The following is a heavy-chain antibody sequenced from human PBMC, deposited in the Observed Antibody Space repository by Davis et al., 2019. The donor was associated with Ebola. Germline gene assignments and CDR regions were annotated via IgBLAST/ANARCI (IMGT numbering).Heavy chain of an antibody. V-gene: IGHV4-59*12. J-gene: IGHJ3*02. CDR2: IYYDGST. D-gene: IGHD3-22*01. CDR1: GGSISSYY. Sequence: MPSETLSLTCTVSGGSISSYYWSWIRQPPGKGLEWIGYIYYDGSTNYNPSLKSRVTISMGTSKNQFSLKLSSVTAADTAVYYCASLWRYYYDSSGYRSPNAFDIWGQGTMVTVSS. CDR3: ASLWRYYYDSSGYRSPNAFDI.